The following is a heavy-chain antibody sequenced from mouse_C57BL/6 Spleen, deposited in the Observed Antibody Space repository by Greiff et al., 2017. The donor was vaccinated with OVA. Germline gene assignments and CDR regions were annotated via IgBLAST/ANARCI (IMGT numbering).Heavy chain of an antibody. J-gene: IGHJ2*01. Sequence: VQLQQSGAELVKPGASLKLSCKASGYTFTSYAMSWVKQRPGQGLEWIGEINPRSGYTYYTETFKGQATLTADNSSSTAYLELRSLTSEDSAVYFCAGRGRTGAVEYWGQGTTLTVSA. CDR2: INPRSGYT. CDR3: AGRGRTGAVEY. V-gene: IGHV1-81*01. CDR1: GYTFTSYA. D-gene: IGHD4-1*01.